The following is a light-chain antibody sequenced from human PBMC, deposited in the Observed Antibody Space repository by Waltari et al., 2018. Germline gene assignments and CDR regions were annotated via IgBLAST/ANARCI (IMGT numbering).Light chain of an antibody. Sequence: SALTQPASVSGSPGQSFPISCTGTSSDVGSDNLVSWYQQHPGKAPKLVIDEISKRPSGVSKHFSGSMSGNTDSLTISGHQAEDEAEYYCCSYAGSSTWVFGGRTKLAVL. CDR3: CSYAGSSTWV. J-gene: IGLJ3*02. CDR2: EIS. V-gene: IGLV2-23*02. CDR1: SSDVGSDNL.